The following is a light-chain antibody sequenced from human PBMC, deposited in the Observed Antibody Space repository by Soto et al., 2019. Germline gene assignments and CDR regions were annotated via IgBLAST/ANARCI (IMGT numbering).Light chain of an antibody. CDR2: DVT. CDR3: AARDDRLNGVV. Sequence: QSALTQPASVSGSPGQSITISCTGTSSDIGDYDYVSWYQHLPGKAPKLLIFDVTHRPSGVSDRFSGSKSGNTASLTISGVRPEDEADYYCAARDDRLNGVVFGGGTKLTVL. V-gene: IGLV2-14*01. J-gene: IGLJ2*01. CDR1: SSDIGDYDY.